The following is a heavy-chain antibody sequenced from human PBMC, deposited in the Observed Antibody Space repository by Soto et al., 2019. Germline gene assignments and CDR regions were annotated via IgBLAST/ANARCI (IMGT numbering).Heavy chain of an antibody. CDR1: GFTVSTDW. CDR3: VRENYYYGMDV. V-gene: IGHV3-66*01. J-gene: IGHJ6*02. Sequence: GGSLRLSCAASGFTVSTDWMYWVRQAPGKGLEWVSVIRSGGNTYYRDSVEGRFTISRDNSKNMVYLQMNSLRAEDTAIYYCVRENYYYGMDVWGQGTTVTVSS. CDR2: IRSGGNT.